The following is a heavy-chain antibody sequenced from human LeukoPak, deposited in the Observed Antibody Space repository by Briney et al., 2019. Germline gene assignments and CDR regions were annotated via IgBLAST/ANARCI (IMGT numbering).Heavy chain of an antibody. Sequence: SETLSLTCTVSGGSISSYYWSWIRQPPGKGLEWIGYIYHSGSTNYNPSLKSRVTISVDTSKNQFSLKLSSVTAADTAVYYCARHRGGWYLYWGQGTLVTVSS. D-gene: IGHD6-19*01. CDR1: GGSISSYY. J-gene: IGHJ4*02. CDR3: ARHRGGWYLY. CDR2: IYHSGST. V-gene: IGHV4-59*08.